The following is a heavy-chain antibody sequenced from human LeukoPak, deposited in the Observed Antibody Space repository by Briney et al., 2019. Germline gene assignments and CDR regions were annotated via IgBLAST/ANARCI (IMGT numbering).Heavy chain of an antibody. CDR1: GGSFSGYY. Sequence: SSETLSLTCAVYGGSFSGYYWSWIRQPPGKGLEWIGYIYYSGSTNYNPSLKSRVTISVDTSKNQFSLKLSSVTAADTAVYYCARDQDIVVGYMDVWGKGTSVTVSS. CDR2: IYYSGST. V-gene: IGHV4-59*01. D-gene: IGHD2-2*01. J-gene: IGHJ6*03. CDR3: ARDQDIVVGYMDV.